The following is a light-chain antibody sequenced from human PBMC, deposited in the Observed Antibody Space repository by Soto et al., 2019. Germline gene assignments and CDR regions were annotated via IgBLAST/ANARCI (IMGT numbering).Light chain of an antibody. CDR2: AAS. Sequence: DIQLTQSPSSVSASVGDRVTITCRASQGIGTWLGWYQHKPGKAPKLLIYAASSLQSGVPSRFSGSGSGTDFTLTISSLQPEDFATYYCQQADSVISFGPGTKVEIK. V-gene: IGKV1-12*01. J-gene: IGKJ3*01. CDR3: QQADSVIS. CDR1: QGIGTW.